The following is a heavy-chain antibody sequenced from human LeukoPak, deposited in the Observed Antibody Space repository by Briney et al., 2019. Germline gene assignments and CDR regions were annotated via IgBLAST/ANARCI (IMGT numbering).Heavy chain of an antibody. CDR1: GFTFSNYA. Sequence: PGGSLRLSCAASGFTFSNYAMSWVRQAPGKGLEWVAVIYSGGSTKYADSVKARFTISRDNSKNTVYLQMNSLRADDTAVYYCARATLDNWGQGTLVTVSS. V-gene: IGHV3-23*03. CDR2: IYSGGST. CDR3: ARATLDN. J-gene: IGHJ4*02.